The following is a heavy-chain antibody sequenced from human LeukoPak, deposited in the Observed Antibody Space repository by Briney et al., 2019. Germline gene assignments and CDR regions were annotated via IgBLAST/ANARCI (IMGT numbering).Heavy chain of an antibody. CDR1: GYSFTSYD. CDR3: ASLVYCSDSSCPDVPIEY. Sequence: PGESLKISCQTSGYSFTSYDITWVRQMPGKGLEWLGRIDPRDSYTDYSPSFQGRVTISADKSIATAYLQWGSLRASDTAIYYCASLVYCSDSSCPDVPIEYWGQGTLVTVSS. CDR2: IDPRDSYT. V-gene: IGHV5-10-1*01. D-gene: IGHD2-15*01. J-gene: IGHJ4*02.